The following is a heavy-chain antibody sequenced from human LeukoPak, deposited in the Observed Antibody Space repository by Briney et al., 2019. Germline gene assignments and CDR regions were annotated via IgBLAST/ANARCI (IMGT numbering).Heavy chain of an antibody. Sequence: SETLSLTCSVSGGSINSGNYYWGWIRQPPGKGLEWIGSISYSGNTYYNPSLKSRVTISVDTSKNHFSLKLSSVTAADTAVYYCARGYSYGPNDAFDIWGQGTMVTIS. D-gene: IGHD5-18*01. CDR1: GGSINSGNYY. CDR3: ARGYSYGPNDAFDI. CDR2: ISYSGNT. V-gene: IGHV4-39*07. J-gene: IGHJ3*02.